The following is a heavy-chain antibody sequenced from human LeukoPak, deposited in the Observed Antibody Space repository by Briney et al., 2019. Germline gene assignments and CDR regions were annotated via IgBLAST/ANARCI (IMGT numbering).Heavy chain of an antibody. J-gene: IGHJ4*02. CDR3: ARDLLQQEAY. Sequence: PGGSLRLSCAASGFTFSSYAMSWVRQAPGKGLEWVSAISGSGGSTYYADSVKGRFTISRDNAKNTLYLQMNSLRAEDTAVYYCARDLLQQEAYWGQGTLVTVSS. V-gene: IGHV3-23*01. CDR2: ISGSGGST. CDR1: GFTFSSYA. D-gene: IGHD1-26*01.